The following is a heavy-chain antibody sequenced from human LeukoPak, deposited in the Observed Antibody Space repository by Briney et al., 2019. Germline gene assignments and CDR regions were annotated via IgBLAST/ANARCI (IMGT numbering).Heavy chain of an antibody. V-gene: IGHV1-18*01. CDR3: ARGQYYYGSGSYSFDY. CDR1: GYTFTSYG. CDR2: ISAYNGNT. Sequence: ASVKVSCKASGYTFTSYGISWVRQAPGQGLEWMGWISAYNGNTNYAQKLQGRVTMTTDTSTSTAYMELRSLRSDDTAVYYCARGQYYYGSGSYSFDYWGQGTLVTVSS. J-gene: IGHJ4*02. D-gene: IGHD3-10*01.